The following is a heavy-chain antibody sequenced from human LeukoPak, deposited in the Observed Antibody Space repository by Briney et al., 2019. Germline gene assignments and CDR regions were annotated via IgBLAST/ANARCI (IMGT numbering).Heavy chain of an antibody. Sequence: PGGSLRLSCAASGFTFSNYWMHWVRQAPGKGLVWVSHINSDGSRTNYAASVEGRFTISRDNAKNTLYLQMNSLRAEDTAVYYCARGYSYRFDYWGQGTLVTVSS. V-gene: IGHV3-74*01. CDR3: ARGYSYRFDY. J-gene: IGHJ4*02. D-gene: IGHD4-11*01. CDR1: GFTFSNYW. CDR2: INSDGSRT.